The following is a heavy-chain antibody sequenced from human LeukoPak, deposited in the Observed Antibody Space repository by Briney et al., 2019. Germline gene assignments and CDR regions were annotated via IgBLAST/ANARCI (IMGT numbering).Heavy chain of an antibody. CDR1: GYTFTGYH. D-gene: IGHD5-24*01. CDR2: INPYSGDT. CDR3: ARDRMDKDGYNYLASDY. V-gene: IGHV1-2*06. J-gene: IGHJ4*02. Sequence: ASVKVSCKASGYTFTGYHIHWVRQAPGQGLEWMGRINPYSGDTNFAQKFQGRVTMTRDTSITTAYMDLSSLTPDDTAVYFCARDRMDKDGYNYLASDYWGQGTLVIVSS.